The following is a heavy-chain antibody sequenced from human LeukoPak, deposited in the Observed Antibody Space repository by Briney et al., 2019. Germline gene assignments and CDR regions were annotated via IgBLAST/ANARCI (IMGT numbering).Heavy chain of an antibody. J-gene: IGHJ6*03. CDR1: GGSISSYY. Sequence: PSETLSLTCTVSGGSISSYYWSWIRQPAGKGLEWIGRIYTSGSTNYNPSLKSRVTMSVDTSKDQFSLKLSSVTAADTAVYYCARDGQNDFWSGYDPDYYYYMDVWGKGTTVTVSS. CDR2: IYTSGST. V-gene: IGHV4-4*07. D-gene: IGHD3-3*01. CDR3: ARDGQNDFWSGYDPDYYYYMDV.